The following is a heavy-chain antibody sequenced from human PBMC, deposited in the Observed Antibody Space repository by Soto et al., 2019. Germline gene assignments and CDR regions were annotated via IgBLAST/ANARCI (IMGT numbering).Heavy chain of an antibody. Sequence: ASVKVSCKTSGGTFSSYIISWLLQSPGQGLEWMGGIIPIFGAATYAQKFQDRVTITADESTTTAYLGLSSLRSEHTAVYFCAGAYARNKYWFDPWGQGTQVTXPQ. CDR1: GGTFSSYI. D-gene: IGHD2-2*01. V-gene: IGHV1-69*13. J-gene: IGHJ5*02. CDR2: IIPIFGAA. CDR3: AGAYARNKYWFDP.